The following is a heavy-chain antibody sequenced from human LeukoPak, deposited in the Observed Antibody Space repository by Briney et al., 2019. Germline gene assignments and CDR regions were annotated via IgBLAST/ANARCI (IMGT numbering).Heavy chain of an antibody. D-gene: IGHD6-19*01. CDR3: ASNLGGSYSSGWYVDY. CDR1: GFTFSSYA. V-gene: IGHV3-23*01. Sequence: GGSLRLSCAASGFTFSSYAMSWVRQAPGKGLERVSAISGSGGSTYYADSVKGRFTISRDNSKNTLYLQMNSLRAEDTAVYYCASNLGGSYSSGWYVDYWGQGTLVTVSS. CDR2: ISGSGGST. J-gene: IGHJ4*02.